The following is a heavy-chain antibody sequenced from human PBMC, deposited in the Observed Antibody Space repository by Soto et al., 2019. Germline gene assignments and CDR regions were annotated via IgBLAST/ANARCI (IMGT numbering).Heavy chain of an antibody. CDR2: INHLETT. D-gene: IGHD1-26*01. CDR1: GASITFGGYS. V-gene: IGHV4-30-2*01. Sequence: SETLSLTCTVSGASITFGGYSWSWIRQTPGKGLEWIGYINHLETTFYNPSFESRLALSIDRAKNQFSLKLHSMSAADRAVYFCARGGGSDSFDYWGQGILVTVSS. CDR3: ARGGGSDSFDY. J-gene: IGHJ4*02.